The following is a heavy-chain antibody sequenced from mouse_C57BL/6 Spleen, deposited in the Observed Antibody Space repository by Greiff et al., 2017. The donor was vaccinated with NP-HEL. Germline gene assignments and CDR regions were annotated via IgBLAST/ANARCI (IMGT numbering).Heavy chain of an antibody. J-gene: IGHJ3*01. Sequence: VKLQESGPGLVAPSQSLSITCTVSGFSLTSYGVDWVRPSPGKGLEWLGVIWGVGSTNYNSALKSRLSISKDNSKSQVFLKMNSLQTDDTAMYYCASAGSSYGGFAYWGQGTLVTVSA. CDR3: ASAGSSYGGFAY. V-gene: IGHV2-6*01. CDR1: GFSLTSYG. CDR2: IWGVGST. D-gene: IGHD1-1*01.